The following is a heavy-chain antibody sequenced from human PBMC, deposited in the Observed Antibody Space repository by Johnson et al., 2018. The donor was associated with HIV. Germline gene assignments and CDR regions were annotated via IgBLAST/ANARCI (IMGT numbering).Heavy chain of an antibody. Sequence: QEQLVESGGGVVQPGRSLRLSCAASGFTFSDYYMGWIRQTPGKGLEWVSYISSSGTSSYYADSVKGRLTISRDNAKNSLYLQMNSLRAEDTAVYFCARAINDAFDIWGQGTMVTVSP. J-gene: IGHJ3*02. V-gene: IGHV3-11*04. CDR1: GFTFSDYY. CDR3: ARAINDAFDI. CDR2: ISSSGTSS.